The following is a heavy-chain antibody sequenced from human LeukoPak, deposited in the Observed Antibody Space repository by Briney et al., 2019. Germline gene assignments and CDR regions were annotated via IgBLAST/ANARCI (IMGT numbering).Heavy chain of an antibody. V-gene: IGHV5-51*01. CDR1: GSRFTSYW. CDR2: IYPGDSDT. D-gene: IGHD3-10*01. Sequence: GASLKISCKGSGSRFTSYWIGWVRQMPGKGLGWMGIIYPGDSDTRYSPSFQGQVTISADKSISTAYLQWSSLKASDTAMYYCARQGYYGSGSYSGDDAFDIWGQGTMVTVSS. CDR3: ARQGYYGSGSYSGDDAFDI. J-gene: IGHJ3*02.